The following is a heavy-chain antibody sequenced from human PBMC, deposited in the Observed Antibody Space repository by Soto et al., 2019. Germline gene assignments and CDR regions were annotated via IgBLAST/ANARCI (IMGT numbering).Heavy chain of an antibody. V-gene: IGHV3-23*01. J-gene: IGHJ2*01. CDR2: ISGSGGST. CDR3: AKRTTGWYFDL. CDR1: GFTFSSYA. Sequence: EVQLLESGGGLVQPGGSLRLSCAASGFTFSSYAMNWVRQAPGKGQEWVSVISGSGGSTYYADSVKGRFTISRDNSKNTLYLQMTSLRAEDTAVYYCAKRTTGWYFDLWGRGTLVTVSS.